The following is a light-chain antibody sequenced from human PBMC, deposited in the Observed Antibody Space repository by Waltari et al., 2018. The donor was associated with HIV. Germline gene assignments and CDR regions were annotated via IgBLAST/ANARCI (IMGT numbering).Light chain of an antibody. J-gene: IGKJ2*01. Sequence: EIVLTQSPGTLSLSPGERATLSCRASQRVSGYLAWYQQKPGQAPRLLIYGASSRATGSPYRFSGSGSGTDFTLTISRLEPEDFAVYYCQQYGSSPPYTFGQGTKLEIK. V-gene: IGKV3-20*01. CDR3: QQYGSSPPYT. CDR2: GAS. CDR1: QRVSGY.